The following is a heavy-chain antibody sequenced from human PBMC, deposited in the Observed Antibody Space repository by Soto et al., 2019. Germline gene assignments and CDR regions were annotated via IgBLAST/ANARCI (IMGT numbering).Heavy chain of an antibody. V-gene: IGHV5-10-1*01. D-gene: IGHD6-6*01. CDR2: IDPSDSQT. CDR1: GYSFPSYW. J-gene: IGHJ6*01. Sequence: PGESLKISCKGSGYSFPSYWINWVRQMPGKGLEWMGRIDPSDSQTNYSPSFQGHTTISADKSSTTAYVHWNSLKATDTAIYYCARRKVYSSDPSNYGLDVRGQGTTVTVSS. CDR3: ARRKVYSSDPSNYGLDV.